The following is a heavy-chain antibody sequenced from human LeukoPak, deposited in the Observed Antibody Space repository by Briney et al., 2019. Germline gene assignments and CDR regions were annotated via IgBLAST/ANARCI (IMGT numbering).Heavy chain of an antibody. Sequence: GGSLRLSCAASGFTFSSYPMSWVRQAPGKGLEWVSGISASGGTTYYADSVKGRFTISRDNSKNTLSLQMNSLRAEDTAVYYCAKDYYGSGSYPRHFDYWGQGTLVTVS. CDR3: AKDYYGSGSYPRHFDY. J-gene: IGHJ4*02. V-gene: IGHV3-23*01. CDR1: GFTFSSYP. D-gene: IGHD3-10*01. CDR2: ISASGGTT.